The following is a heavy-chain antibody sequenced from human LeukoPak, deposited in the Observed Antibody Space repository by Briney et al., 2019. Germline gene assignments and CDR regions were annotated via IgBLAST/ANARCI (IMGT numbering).Heavy chain of an antibody. CDR2: ISSSDTYI. V-gene: IGHV3-21*06. D-gene: IGHD6-6*01. CDR3: AKHSSSSNFYYGMDI. CDR1: GFTFSSYT. Sequence: GGSLRLSCAASGFTFSSYTMNWVRQAPGKGLEWVASISSSDTYIYYADSVKGRFTISRDNARSSLYLQMNSLRAEDTAVYYCAKHSSSSNFYYGMDIWGQGTTVTVSS. J-gene: IGHJ6*02.